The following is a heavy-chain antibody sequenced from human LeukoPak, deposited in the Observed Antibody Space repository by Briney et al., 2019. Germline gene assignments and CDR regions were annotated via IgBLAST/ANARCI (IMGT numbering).Heavy chain of an antibody. D-gene: IGHD3-16*02. V-gene: IGHV3-9*01. CDR2: ISWNSGSI. CDR3: AKDRSKYYDYVWGSYRHPFDY. J-gene: IGHJ4*02. CDR1: GFTFDDYA. Sequence: GGSLRLSCAASGFTFDDYAMHWVRQAPGKGLEWVSGISWNSGSIGYADSVKGRFTISRDNSKDTLYLQMNSLRAEDTAVYYCAKDRSKYYDYVWGSYRHPFDYWGQGTLVTVSS.